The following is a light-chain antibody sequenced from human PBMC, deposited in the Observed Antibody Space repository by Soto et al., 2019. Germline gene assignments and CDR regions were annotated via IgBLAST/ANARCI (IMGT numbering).Light chain of an antibody. CDR1: QNINKW. Sequence: IQMTQSPSTLPASVGDTVTITFRASQNINKWLAWYQQKPGKAPKFLIYDGSILESGVPLRFSGSGFGTEFSLTISSLQPDDFATYYCQHGWSFGQGTKVDIK. J-gene: IGKJ1*01. V-gene: IGKV1-5*01. CDR2: DGS. CDR3: QHGWS.